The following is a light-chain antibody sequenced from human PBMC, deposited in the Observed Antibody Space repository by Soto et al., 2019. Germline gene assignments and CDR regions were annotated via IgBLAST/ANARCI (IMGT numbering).Light chain of an antibody. CDR3: CSYAGSYTWV. J-gene: IGLJ3*02. Sequence: QSVLTQPASVSGSPGQSITISCTGTASDVGNYNYVSWYQQYPGKAPKLMIYAVSNRPSGVSNRFSGSKSGNTASLTISGLQAEDEADYYCCSYAGSYTWVFGGGTKLTVL. CDR2: AVS. CDR1: ASDVGNYNY. V-gene: IGLV2-14*01.